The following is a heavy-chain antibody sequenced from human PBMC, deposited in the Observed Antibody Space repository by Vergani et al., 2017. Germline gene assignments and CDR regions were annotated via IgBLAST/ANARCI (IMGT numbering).Heavy chain of an antibody. CDR3: ARLDIAVAGVDY. CDR2: IYSGGST. Sequence: EVQLVETGGGLIQPGGSLRLSCAASGFTVSSNYMSWVRQAPGKGLEWVSVIYSGGSTYYADSVKGRFTISRDNSKNTLYLQMNSLRAEDTAVYYCARLDIAVAGVDYWGQGTLVTVSS. J-gene: IGHJ4*02. CDR1: GFTVSSNY. D-gene: IGHD6-19*01. V-gene: IGHV3-53*02.